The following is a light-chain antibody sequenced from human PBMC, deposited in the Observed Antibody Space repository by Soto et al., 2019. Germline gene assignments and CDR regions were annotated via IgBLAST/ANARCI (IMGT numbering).Light chain of an antibody. V-gene: IGLV2-23*01. CDR3: CSYVGSSTFV. Sequence: QSALTQPASVSGSPGQSITISGTGTSSDVGSYNLVSWYQQHPGKAPKLMIYEGGKRPSGVSNRFSGSKSGNTASLTISGLQTEDEADYYCCSYVGSSTFVFGTGTKVTVL. CDR1: SSDVGSYNL. CDR2: EGG. J-gene: IGLJ1*01.